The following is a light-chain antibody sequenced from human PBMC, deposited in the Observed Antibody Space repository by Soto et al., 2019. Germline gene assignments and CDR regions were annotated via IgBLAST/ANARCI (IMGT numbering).Light chain of an antibody. CDR1: RNIERY. Sequence: IQMTQSPSTLSASVGXRVTITCRASRNIERYMAWYQQKPGRAPSLIIFDASTLERGVPSRFSGSGSGTEFTLIISSLQPDDFATYYCQQFKDYLWTFGQGTKVDIK. CDR2: DAS. J-gene: IGKJ1*01. V-gene: IGKV1-5*01. CDR3: QQFKDYLWT.